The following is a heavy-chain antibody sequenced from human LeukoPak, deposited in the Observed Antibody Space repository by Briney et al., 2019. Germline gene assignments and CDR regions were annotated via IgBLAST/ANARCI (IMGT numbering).Heavy chain of an antibody. V-gene: IGHV6-1*01. Sequence: PSQTLSLTCAISGDSVSSNSAAWNWIRQSPSRGLEWLGRTYYRSKWYNDYAVSVKSRITINQDTSKNQFSLQLNSVTPEDTAVYYCARDEWLVRGGGFDYWGQGTLVTVSS. CDR1: GDSVSSNSAA. CDR3: ARDEWLVRGGGFDY. D-gene: IGHD6-19*01. CDR2: TYYRSKWYN. J-gene: IGHJ4*02.